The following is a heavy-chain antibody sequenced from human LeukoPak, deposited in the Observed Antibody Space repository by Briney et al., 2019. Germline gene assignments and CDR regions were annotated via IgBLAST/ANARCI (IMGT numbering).Heavy chain of an antibody. V-gene: IGHV1-18*01. CDR2: ISAYNGNT. CDR1: GFSFTDYG. D-gene: IGHD2-15*01. Sequence: ASVKVSCKASGFSFTDYGISWVRQAPGEGLEWMGWISAYNGNTDYEQNVQGRVTMTTDTSTSTAYMELRSLRSDDTAIYYCARVYYPQGGYCSGGRCHLDYWGQGTLVTVSS. CDR3: ARVYYPQGGYCSGGRCHLDY. J-gene: IGHJ4*02.